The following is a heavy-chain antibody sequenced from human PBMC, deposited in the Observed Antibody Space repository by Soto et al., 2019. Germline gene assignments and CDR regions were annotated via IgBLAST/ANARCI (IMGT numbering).Heavy chain of an antibody. J-gene: IGHJ4*02. CDR1: GYSFTSYG. Sequence: ASXKVSCKSSGYSFTSYGISCVRQSPGQGLEWMGWISAYNGNTNYAQKLQGRVTMTTDTSTSTAYMELNSLRAEDKGRYFCAKEMFAAAYAATSAFDLWGQGTLVTVSS. CDR3: AKEMFAAAYAATSAFDL. V-gene: IGHV1-18*01. D-gene: IGHD2-8*01. CDR2: ISAYNGNT.